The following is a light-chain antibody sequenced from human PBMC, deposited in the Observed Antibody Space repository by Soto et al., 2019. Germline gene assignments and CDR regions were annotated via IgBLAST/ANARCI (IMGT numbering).Light chain of an antibody. CDR2: DVT. CDR1: SSDVGGNNY. CDR3: CSHAGRKSLT. Sequence: QSVLTQPRSVSGSPGQAVTISCTGTSSDVGGNNYVSWYQQHQCKATKLMIYDVTKRPAGPPDRFSGSKSGKAASLTISGHQADDEADYYCCSHAGRKSLTFGGGTKLTVL. V-gene: IGLV2-11*01. J-gene: IGLJ2*01.